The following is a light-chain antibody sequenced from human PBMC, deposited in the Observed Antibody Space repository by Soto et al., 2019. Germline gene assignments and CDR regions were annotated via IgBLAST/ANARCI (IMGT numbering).Light chain of an antibody. CDR1: SSDVGGYNY. CDR3: SSYTSSSTPGVV. V-gene: IGLV2-14*01. CDR2: EVS. Sequence: QSVLTQPASVSGSPGQSITISCTGTSSDVGGYNYVSWYQQHPGKAPKLMIYEVSNRPSGVSNRFSGSKSGNTASLTISGLQAEDEADYYWSSYTSSSTPGVVFGGGTKVTVL. J-gene: IGLJ2*01.